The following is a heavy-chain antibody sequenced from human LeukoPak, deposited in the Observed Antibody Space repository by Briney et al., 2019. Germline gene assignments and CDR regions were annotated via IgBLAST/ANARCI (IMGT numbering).Heavy chain of an antibody. V-gene: IGHV3-11*04. J-gene: IGHJ4*02. CDR3: ARGSHWGPFDY. CDR1: GFTFSDYY. Sequence: GGSLRLSCAASGFTFSDYYMSWIRQAPGKGLEWVSYISSGSTIYYADSVKGRFTISRDNAKNSLYLQMNSLRAEDTAVYYCARGSHWGPFDYWGQGTLVTVSS. CDR2: ISSGSTI. D-gene: IGHD7-27*01.